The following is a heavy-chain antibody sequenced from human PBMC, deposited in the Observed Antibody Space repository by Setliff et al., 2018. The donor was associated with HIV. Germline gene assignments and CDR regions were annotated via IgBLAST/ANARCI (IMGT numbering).Heavy chain of an antibody. CDR2: ISADSGNT. D-gene: IGHD5-18*01. CDR1: GYTFTNYG. J-gene: IGHJ3*02. CDR3: ARDLTPFGPNPSGYSTGQRGHPFDI. V-gene: IGHV1-18*01. Sequence: GASVKVSCKASGYTFTNYGVTWVRQAPGQGLEWMGRISADSGNTNYAQKFQGRVTMTTDASTRTAYMELRSLRFDDSAMYFCARDLTPFGPNPSGYSTGQRGHPFDIWGQGTKVTVSS.